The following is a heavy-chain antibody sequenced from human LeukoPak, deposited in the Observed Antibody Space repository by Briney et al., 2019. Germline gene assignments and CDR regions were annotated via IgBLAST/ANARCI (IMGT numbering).Heavy chain of an antibody. Sequence: SQTLSLTCIVSGGSISSDDYFWTWIRQPPGKGLEWIGYIDNSGTTYYNPSLKSRVTISVDTSKNQFSLKLSSVTAADTAVYYCARGQWELRSLDYWGQGTLVTVSS. CDR3: ARGQWELRSLDY. J-gene: IGHJ4*02. CDR2: IDNSGTT. CDR1: GGSISSDDYF. D-gene: IGHD1-26*01. V-gene: IGHV4-30-4*01.